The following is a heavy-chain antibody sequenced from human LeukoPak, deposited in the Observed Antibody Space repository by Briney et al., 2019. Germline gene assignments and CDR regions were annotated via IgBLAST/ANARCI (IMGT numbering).Heavy chain of an antibody. CDR1: GYTFTSYY. CDR3: AREIGYCSGGSCSFGY. J-gene: IGHJ4*02. V-gene: IGHV1-46*01. D-gene: IGHD2-15*01. Sequence: ASVKVSCKASGYTFTSYYMHWVRQAPGQGLEWMGIINPSGGSTSYAQKFQGRVTMTRDMSTSTDYMELSSLRSEDTAVYYCAREIGYCSGGSCSFGYWGQGTLVTVSS. CDR2: INPSGGST.